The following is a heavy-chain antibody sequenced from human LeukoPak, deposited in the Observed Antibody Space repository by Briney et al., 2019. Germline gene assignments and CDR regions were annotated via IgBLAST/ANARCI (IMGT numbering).Heavy chain of an antibody. Sequence: ASVKVSCKASGYTFTGYYMHWVRQAPGQGLEWMGWINPNSGGTNYAQKFQGRVTMTRDTSISTAYTELSRLRSDDTAVYYCARRGQQWLVRGGFDYWGQGTLVTVSS. CDR1: GYTFTGYY. J-gene: IGHJ4*02. CDR3: ARRGQQWLVRGGFDY. V-gene: IGHV1-2*02. CDR2: INPNSGGT. D-gene: IGHD6-19*01.